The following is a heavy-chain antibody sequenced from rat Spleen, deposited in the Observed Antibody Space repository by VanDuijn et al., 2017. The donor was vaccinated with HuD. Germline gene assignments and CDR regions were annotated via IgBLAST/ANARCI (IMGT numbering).Heavy chain of an antibody. CDR1: GYSITSNY. V-gene: IGHV3-1*01. D-gene: IGHD1-6*01. CDR2: IDYSGRT. J-gene: IGHJ3*01. CDR3: SRVLTLSSSSYYYALFPY. Sequence: EVQLQESGPGLVKPSQSLSLTCSVTGYSITSNYWGWIRKFPGNKMEWMGYIDYSGRTSDNPSLKSRIPITRDTSKNQFFLQLNSVTTEDTSTSYCSRVLTLSSSSYYYALFPYRGQVTLVTVSS.